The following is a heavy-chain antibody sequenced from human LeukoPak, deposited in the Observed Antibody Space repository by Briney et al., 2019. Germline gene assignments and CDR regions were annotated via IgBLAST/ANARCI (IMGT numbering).Heavy chain of an antibody. D-gene: IGHD1-26*01. Sequence: PSETLSLTCAVYGGSFSGYYWSWIRQPPGKGLEWIGEINHSGSTNYNPSLTSRVTISVHTSKNQFSLPLSSVTAADTAVYYCVSKVAAIQTDYWGQGTLVTVSS. J-gene: IGHJ4*02. CDR2: INHSGST. CDR1: GGSFSGYY. V-gene: IGHV4-34*01. CDR3: VSKVAAIQTDY.